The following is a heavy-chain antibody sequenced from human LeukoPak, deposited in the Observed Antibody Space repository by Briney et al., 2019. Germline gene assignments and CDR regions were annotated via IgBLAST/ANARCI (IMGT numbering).Heavy chain of an antibody. CDR1: GFTFSSYS. CDR3: AKGVIAVAGYYFDY. Sequence: GGSLRLSCAACGFTFSSYSMSLVRQAPGKGLEWVSAISGSGGSTYYADSVKGRFTISRDNSKNTLYLQMNSLRAEDTAVYYCAKGVIAVAGYYFDYWGQGTLVTVSS. CDR2: ISGSGGST. J-gene: IGHJ4*02. D-gene: IGHD6-19*01. V-gene: IGHV3-23*01.